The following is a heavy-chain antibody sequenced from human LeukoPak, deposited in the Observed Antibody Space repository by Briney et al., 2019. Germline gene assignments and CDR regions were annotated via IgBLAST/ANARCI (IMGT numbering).Heavy chain of an antibody. J-gene: IGHJ3*02. V-gene: IGHV3-23*01. CDR3: ARTGSGSYQHPTDAFDI. CDR1: GFTFSSYA. D-gene: IGHD3-10*01. CDR2: ISGSGGRT. Sequence: GGSLRLSCAASGFTFSSYAMSWVRQAPGKGLEWVSAISGSGGRTYYDDSLKGRFTISRDNSKHTLYLQMSSLRAEDTAVYYCARTGSGSYQHPTDAFDIWGQGTMVTVSS.